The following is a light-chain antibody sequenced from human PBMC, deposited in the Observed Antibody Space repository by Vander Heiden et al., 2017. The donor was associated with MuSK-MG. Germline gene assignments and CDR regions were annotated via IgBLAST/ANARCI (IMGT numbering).Light chain of an antibody. V-gene: IGKV1-39*01. CDR3: QETYTTSWT. CDR1: QSISNY. CDR2: AAS. J-gene: IGKJ1*01. Sequence: DIQMTQSPSSLSASVGDRVTINCRASQSISNYLSWYQQRPGKAPKLLIYAASSLQSGVPSRFSGSGSGTDFTLTISRLQPEDFASYYCQETYTTSWTFGPGTKVEIK.